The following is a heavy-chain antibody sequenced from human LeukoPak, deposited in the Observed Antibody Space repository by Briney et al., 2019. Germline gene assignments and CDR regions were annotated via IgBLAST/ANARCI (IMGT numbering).Heavy chain of an antibody. J-gene: IGHJ4*02. Sequence: SETLSLTCAVYGGSFSGYYWSWIRQPPGKGLEWIGEINHSGSTNYNPSLESRVTISVDTSKNQFSLKLSSVTAADTAVYYCARGGDYDMLTGYSTLPLDYWGQGTLVTVSS. CDR3: ARGGDYDMLTGYSTLPLDY. D-gene: IGHD3-9*01. V-gene: IGHV4-34*01. CDR2: INHSGST. CDR1: GGSFSGYY.